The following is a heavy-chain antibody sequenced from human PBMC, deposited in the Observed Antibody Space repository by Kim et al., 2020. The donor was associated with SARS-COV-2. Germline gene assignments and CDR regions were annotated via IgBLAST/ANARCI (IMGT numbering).Heavy chain of an antibody. CDR1: GFTFSSYA. CDR2: ISYDGSNK. V-gene: IGHV3-30*04. CDR3: ARDGVDYDSSGYQYYFDY. D-gene: IGHD3-22*01. J-gene: IGHJ4*02. Sequence: GGSLRLSCAASGFTFSSYAMHWVRQAPGKGLEWVAVISYDGSNKYYADSVKGRFTISRDNSKNTLYLQTNSLRAEDTAVYYCARDGVDYDSSGYQYYFDYWGQGTLVTVSS.